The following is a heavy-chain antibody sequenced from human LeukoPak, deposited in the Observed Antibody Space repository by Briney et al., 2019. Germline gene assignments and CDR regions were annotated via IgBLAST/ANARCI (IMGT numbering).Heavy chain of an antibody. CDR1: GFTFSRYA. V-gene: IGHV3-23*01. J-gene: IGHJ6*02. D-gene: IGHD3-10*01. CDR3: AKDRANSASYYYGMDV. CDR2: ISGNGGIT. Sequence: PGGSLRLSCAASGFTFSRYAMSWVRQAPGKGLEWVSAISGNGGITYYADSADSVKGRFTISRDNSKTTLYLQMNSLRAEDTAIYYCAKDRANSASYYYGMDVWGQGTTVTVSS.